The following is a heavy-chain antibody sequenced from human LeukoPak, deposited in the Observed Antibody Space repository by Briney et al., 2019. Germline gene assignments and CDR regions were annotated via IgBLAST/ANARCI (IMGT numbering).Heavy chain of an antibody. CDR2: IYHSGCT. D-gene: IGHD3-10*01. Sequence: SETLSLTCTVSGNSISSGYYWGWIRQPPGKGLEWIGSIYHSGCTYYNPSLKSRVTISVDTSKIQLSLKMSSVTAADTAVYYCARVMFTMVRGVIDYWGQGTMVTVSS. V-gene: IGHV4-38-2*02. CDR1: GNSISSGYY. CDR3: ARVMFTMVRGVIDY. J-gene: IGHJ4*02.